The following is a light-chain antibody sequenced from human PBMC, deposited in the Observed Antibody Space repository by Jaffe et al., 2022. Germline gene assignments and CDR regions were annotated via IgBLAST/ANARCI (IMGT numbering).Light chain of an antibody. V-gene: IGKV3-20*01. CDR3: QQHTDSTPYVYT. Sequence: EFVVTQSPATLALSPGEKATLSCRASQGVNSRYLDWYQQKPGQAPRLLIYGASSRATGIPDRFSGSGSGTDFTLTITRLEPEDFAVYFCQQHTDSTPYVYTFGQGTKLEIK. CDR2: GAS. CDR1: QGVNSRY. J-gene: IGKJ2*01.